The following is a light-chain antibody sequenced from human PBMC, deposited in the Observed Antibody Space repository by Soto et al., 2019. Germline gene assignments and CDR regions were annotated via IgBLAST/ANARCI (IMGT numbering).Light chain of an antibody. Sequence: EIVLTQSPGTLSLSPGERATLSCRASQSVSSSYLAWYQQKPGQAPRLLIYDASSRATGISDRFSGSGSGTDFTLTISRLEPEDFAVYYCQQYGSSPPITFGQGTRLEIK. CDR2: DAS. J-gene: IGKJ5*01. V-gene: IGKV3-20*01. CDR1: QSVSSSY. CDR3: QQYGSSPPIT.